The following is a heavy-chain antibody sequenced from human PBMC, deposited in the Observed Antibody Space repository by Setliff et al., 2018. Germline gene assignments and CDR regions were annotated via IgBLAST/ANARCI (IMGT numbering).Heavy chain of an antibody. CDR3: ARSYDSGFYHQRDAYDI. J-gene: IGHJ3*02. CDR2: INPNSGGT. CDR1: GYIFTDYY. Sequence: ASVKVSCKASGYIFTDYYMHWVRQAPGQELGWMGRINPNSGGTNYAQKFQGRVTMTRDTSISTAYTELSSLRSEDTAAYYCARSYDSGFYHQRDAYDIWGQGTMVTVSS. D-gene: IGHD3-22*01. V-gene: IGHV1-2*06.